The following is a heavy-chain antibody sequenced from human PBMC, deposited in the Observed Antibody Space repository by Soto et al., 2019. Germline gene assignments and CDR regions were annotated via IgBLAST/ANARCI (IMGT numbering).Heavy chain of an antibody. V-gene: IGHV4-39*01. J-gene: IGHJ6*02. CDR2: IYYSGST. Sequence: QLQLQESGPGLVKPSETLSLTCTVSGGSISSSSYYWGWIRQPPGKGLEWIGSIYYSGSTYYNPSLKSRVTISVDTSKNQFSLKLSSVTAADTAVYYCARHTPIQKLGYCSGGSCYTPGGMDVWGQGTTVTVSS. D-gene: IGHD2-15*01. CDR1: GGSISSSSYY. CDR3: ARHTPIQKLGYCSGGSCYTPGGMDV.